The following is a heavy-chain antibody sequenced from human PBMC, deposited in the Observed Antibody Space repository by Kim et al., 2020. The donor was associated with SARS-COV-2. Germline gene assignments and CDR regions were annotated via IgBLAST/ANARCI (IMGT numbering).Heavy chain of an antibody. D-gene: IGHD2-21*02. CDR3: AGRLVLVTAIDSGWYFDL. CDR1: GGSISSSSYY. CDR2: IYYSGST. Sequence: SETLSLTCTVSGGSISSSSYYWGWIRQPPGKGLEWIGSIYYSGSTYYNPSLKSGVTISVDTSKNQFSLKLSSVTAADTAVYYCAGRLVLVTAIDSGWYFDLWGRGTPVTVSS. J-gene: IGHJ2*01. V-gene: IGHV4-39*07.